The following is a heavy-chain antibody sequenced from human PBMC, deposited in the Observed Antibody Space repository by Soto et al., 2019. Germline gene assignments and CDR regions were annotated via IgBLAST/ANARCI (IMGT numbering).Heavy chain of an antibody. V-gene: IGHV3-30*18. D-gene: IGHD3-3*01. J-gene: IGHJ4*02. CDR3: AKEPVLRFLEWLPRGGYFDY. CDR1: GFTFSSYA. CDR2: ISYDGSNK. Sequence: GGSLRLSCAASGFTFSSYAMSWVRQAPGKGLEWVAVISYDGSNKYYADSVKGRFTISRDNSKNTLYLQMNSLRAEDTAVYYCAKEPVLRFLEWLPRGGYFDYWGQGTLVTVSS.